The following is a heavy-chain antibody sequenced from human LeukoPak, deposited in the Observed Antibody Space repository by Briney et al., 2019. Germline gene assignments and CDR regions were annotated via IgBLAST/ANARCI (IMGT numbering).Heavy chain of an antibody. J-gene: IGHJ4*02. CDR1: GFTFSSYE. V-gene: IGHV3-7*01. CDR2: INPDETYK. Sequence: GGSLRLSCAASGFTFSSYEMNWVRQAPGKGLEWVANINPDETYKQYLESVKGRFTISRDNAKNSLFLQMNSLRAEDTAVYYCAASHSYAFDSWGQGTLVTVSS. D-gene: IGHD2-21*01. CDR3: AASHSYAFDS.